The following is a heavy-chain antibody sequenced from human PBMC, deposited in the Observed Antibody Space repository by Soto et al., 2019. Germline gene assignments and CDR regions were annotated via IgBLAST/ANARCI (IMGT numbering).Heavy chain of an antibody. CDR3: AKDFSSGFTYRIDYHYCYGMDV. J-gene: IGHJ6*02. V-gene: IGHV3-23*01. D-gene: IGHD3-16*02. CDR2: ISGSGEST. CDR1: GFTFSSYG. Sequence: GGSLRLSCSASGFTFSSYGMNWARQAPGKGLEWVSGISGSGESTYYADSVKGRFSISRDNSKNTLYLQMNSLRAEDTAVYFCAKDFSSGFTYRIDYHYCYGMDVWGQGTTVTVSS.